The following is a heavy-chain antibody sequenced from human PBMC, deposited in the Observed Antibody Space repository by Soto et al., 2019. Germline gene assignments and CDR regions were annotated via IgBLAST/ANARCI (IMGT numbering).Heavy chain of an antibody. Sequence: SETLSLTCTVSGGSISSYYWSWIRQPPGKGLEWIGYIYYSGSTNYNPSLKSRVTISVDTSKNQFSLKLSSVTAADTAVYYCARNYDSSGFEGGGMDVWGQGTTVTVSS. V-gene: IGHV4-59*08. CDR3: ARNYDSSGFEGGGMDV. J-gene: IGHJ6*02. CDR1: GGSISSYY. D-gene: IGHD3-22*01. CDR2: IYYSGST.